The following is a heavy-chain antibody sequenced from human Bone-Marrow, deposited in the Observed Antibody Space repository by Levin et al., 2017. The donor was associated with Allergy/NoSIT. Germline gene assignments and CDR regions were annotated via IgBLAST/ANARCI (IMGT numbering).Heavy chain of an antibody. CDR3: ARDPGYYDRSGLWQTYGAEFDY. J-gene: IGHJ4*02. Sequence: GGSLRLSCAVSGFTFSHFAVHWVRQAPGKGLEWVAVISNDGYNTQYADSVKGRFTISGGNSKNTVYLQMSSLRIEDTAKYYCARDPGYYDRSGLWQTYGAEFDYWGQGTLVTVSS. V-gene: IGHV3-30*04. CDR1: GFTFSHFA. CDR2: ISNDGYNT. D-gene: IGHD3-22*01.